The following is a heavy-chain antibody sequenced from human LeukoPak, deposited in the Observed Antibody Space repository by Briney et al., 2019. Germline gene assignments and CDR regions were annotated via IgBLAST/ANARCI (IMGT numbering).Heavy chain of an antibody. CDR2: VIGSGGST. D-gene: IGHD2-2*01. Sequence: PGGSLRLSCAASGFTFSSYAMSWVRQAPGKGLEWVSAVIGSGGSTYYADSVKGRFTISRDNSKNTLYLQMNSLRAEDTAVYYCAKDVIGYCSSTSCYNWFDPWGQGTLVTVSS. CDR1: GFTFSSYA. CDR3: AKDVIGYCSSTSCYNWFDP. J-gene: IGHJ5*02. V-gene: IGHV3-23*01.